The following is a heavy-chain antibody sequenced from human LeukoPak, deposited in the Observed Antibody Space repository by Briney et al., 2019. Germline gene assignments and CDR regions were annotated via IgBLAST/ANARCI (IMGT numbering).Heavy chain of an antibody. D-gene: IGHD4-23*01. Sequence: PGGSLRLSCAASGFTFSSYAMHWVRQAPGKGLEYVSAISSNGGSTYYANSVKGRFTISRDNSKNTLYLQMGSLRAEDMAVYYCARAMTTVVTYFGWFDPWGQGTLVTVSS. V-gene: IGHV3-64*01. CDR3: ARAMTTVVTYFGWFDP. CDR2: ISSNGGST. J-gene: IGHJ5*02. CDR1: GFTFSSYA.